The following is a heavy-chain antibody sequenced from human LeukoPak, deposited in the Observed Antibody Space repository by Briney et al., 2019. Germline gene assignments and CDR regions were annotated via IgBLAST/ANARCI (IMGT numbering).Heavy chain of an antibody. CDR2: INHSGST. D-gene: IGHD3-22*01. J-gene: IGHJ4*02. V-gene: IGHV4-39*07. Sequence: SETLSLTCTVSGGSISNSNYYWGWIRQPPGKGLEWIGEINHSGSTNYNPSLKSRVTISVDTSKNQFSLKLSSVTAADTAVYYCARDGYYDSSGYYVAPYDYWGQGTLVTVSS. CDR3: ARDGYYDSSGYYVAPYDY. CDR1: GGSISNSNYY.